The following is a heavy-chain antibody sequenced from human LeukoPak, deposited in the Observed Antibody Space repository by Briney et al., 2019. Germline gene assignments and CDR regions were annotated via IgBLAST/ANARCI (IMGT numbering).Heavy chain of an antibody. D-gene: IGHD6-13*01. CDR2: ISYDGSNK. Sequence: GGSLRLSCAASGFTFSSYGMHWVRQAPGKGLEWVAVISYDGSNKYYADSVKGRFTISRDNSKNTLYLQMNSLRAEDTAVYYCAKEGIAIIGDAFDIWGQGPMVTVSS. CDR3: AKEGIAIIGDAFDI. V-gene: IGHV3-30*18. CDR1: GFTFSSYG. J-gene: IGHJ3*02.